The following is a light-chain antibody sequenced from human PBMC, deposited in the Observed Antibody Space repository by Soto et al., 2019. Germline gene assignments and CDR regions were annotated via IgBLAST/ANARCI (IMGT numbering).Light chain of an antibody. CDR2: SAS. J-gene: IGKJ1*01. Sequence: EIVLTQSPGTLSLSPGERATLSCRASQRVSSTYLAWDQQKPGQAPRLLIYSASRTATGIPDRFSGSASGTDFALTIDRLEPEAFAVYSCQQYGSSRTFGQGTKVEIK. CDR3: QQYGSSRT. V-gene: IGKV3-20*01. CDR1: QRVSSTY.